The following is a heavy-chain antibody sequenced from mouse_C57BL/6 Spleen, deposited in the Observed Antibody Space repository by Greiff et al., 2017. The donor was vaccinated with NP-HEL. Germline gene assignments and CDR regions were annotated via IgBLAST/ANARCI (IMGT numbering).Heavy chain of an antibody. CDR3: ASASSYFDY. CDR2: IDPSDSYT. V-gene: IGHV1-59*01. J-gene: IGHJ2*01. Sequence: VQLVESGAELVRPGTSVKLSCKASGYTFTSYWMHWVKQRPGQGLEWIGVIDPSDSYTNYNQKFKGKATLTVDTSSSTAYMQLSSLTSEDSAVYYCASASSYFDYWGQGTTLTVSS. D-gene: IGHD1-1*01. CDR1: GYTFTSYW.